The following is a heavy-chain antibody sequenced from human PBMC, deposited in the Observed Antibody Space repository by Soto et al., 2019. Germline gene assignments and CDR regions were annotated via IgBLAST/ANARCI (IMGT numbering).Heavy chain of an antibody. CDR3: AREEWLAAGFYGMDV. CDR2: ISYDGSNK. Sequence: QVQLVESGGGVVQPGRSLRLSCAASGFTFSSYAMHWVRQAPGKGLEWVAVISYDGSNKYYADSVKGRFTISRDNSKNALYLQMNSLRAEDMAVYYCAREEWLAAGFYGMDVWGQGTTVTVSS. J-gene: IGHJ6*02. CDR1: GFTFSSYA. D-gene: IGHD5-12*01. V-gene: IGHV3-30-3*01.